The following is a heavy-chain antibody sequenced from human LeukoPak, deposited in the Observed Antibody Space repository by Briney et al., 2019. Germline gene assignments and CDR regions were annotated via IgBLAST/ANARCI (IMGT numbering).Heavy chain of an antibody. J-gene: IGHJ4*02. CDR2: ISGSGGST. CDR1: GFTFSSYA. CDR3: AKVILEWLLSRFDY. D-gene: IGHD3-3*01. V-gene: IGHV3-23*01. Sequence: GGSLRLSRAASGFTFSSYAMSWVRQAPGKGLEWVSAISGSGGSTYYADSVKGRFTISRDNSKNTLYLQMNSLRAEDTAVYYCAKVILEWLLSRFDYWGQGTLVTVSS.